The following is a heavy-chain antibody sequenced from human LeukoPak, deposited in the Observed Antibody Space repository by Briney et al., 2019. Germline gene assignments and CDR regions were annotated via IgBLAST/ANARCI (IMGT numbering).Heavy chain of an antibody. CDR2: ISSDGNNQ. Sequence: GGSLRLSCIASGFTFSNYGMHWVRQAPGKGLEWVAMISSDGNNQHYADSVKGRFTISRDNSKNTLYLQMNSLRSEDTAVFHCAGVDYGDYWGQGTLVTVSS. J-gene: IGHJ4*02. V-gene: IGHV3-30*03. CDR1: GFTFSNYG. D-gene: IGHD4/OR15-4a*01. CDR3: AGVDYGDY.